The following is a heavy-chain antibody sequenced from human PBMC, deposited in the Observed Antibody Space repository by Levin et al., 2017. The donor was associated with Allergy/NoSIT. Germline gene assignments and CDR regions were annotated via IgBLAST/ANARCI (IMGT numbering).Heavy chain of an antibody. CDR2: IYYSGST. V-gene: IGHV4-59*01. Sequence: SQTLSLTCTVSGGSISSYYWSWIRQPPGKGLEWIGYIYYSGSTNYNPSLKSRVTMSVDTSKNQFSLNLSSVTAADTALYYCARLLGGTVAGWYFDLWGRGTLVTVSS. CDR3: ARLLGGTVAGWYFDL. D-gene: IGHD6-19*01. CDR1: GGSISSYY. J-gene: IGHJ2*01.